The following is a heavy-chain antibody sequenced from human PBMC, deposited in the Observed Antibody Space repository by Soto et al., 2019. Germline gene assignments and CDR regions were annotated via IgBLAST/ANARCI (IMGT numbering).Heavy chain of an antibody. CDR2: INPNSGGT. D-gene: IGHD3-10*01. J-gene: IGHJ5*02. V-gene: IGHV1-2*02. Sequence: GASVKVSCKASGYTFTGYYMHWVRQAPGQGLEWMGWINPNSGGTNYAQKFQGRVTMTRDTSISTAYMELSRLRSDDTAVYYCARDNTMVRGVINWFEPWGEGTLVTVSS. CDR3: ARDNTMVRGVINWFEP. CDR1: GYTFTGYY.